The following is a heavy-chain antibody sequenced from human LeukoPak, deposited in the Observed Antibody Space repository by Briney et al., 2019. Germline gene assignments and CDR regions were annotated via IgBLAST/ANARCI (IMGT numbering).Heavy chain of an antibody. V-gene: IGHV1-2*02. CDR3: ARGETTVTYFDY. CDR1: GYTFTGYY. D-gene: IGHD4-17*01. J-gene: IGHJ4*02. Sequence: GASVKVSCKASGYTFTGYYIHWVRQAPGQGLEWMAWINPNSGGTNYAQKFQGRVTMTRDTSISTAYMELSRLRSGDTAVYYCARGETTVTYFDYWGQGTLVTVSS. CDR2: INPNSGGT.